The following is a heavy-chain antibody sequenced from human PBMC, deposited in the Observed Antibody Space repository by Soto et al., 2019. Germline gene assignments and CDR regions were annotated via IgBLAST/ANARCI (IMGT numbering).Heavy chain of an antibody. V-gene: IGHV4-34*01. CDR1: GGSFSGYY. Sequence: SETLSLTCAVYGGSFSGYYWTWIRQSPEKGLEWIGEVNHSGTTYYNPSLKTRVTVSVHTPKNQFSLKMSSVTAADTAVYYCARGIGYCSSINCYSSRRLRFDSWGQGTLVTVSS. J-gene: IGHJ4*02. D-gene: IGHD2-2*01. CDR3: ARGIGYCSSINCYSSRRLRFDS. CDR2: VNHSGTT.